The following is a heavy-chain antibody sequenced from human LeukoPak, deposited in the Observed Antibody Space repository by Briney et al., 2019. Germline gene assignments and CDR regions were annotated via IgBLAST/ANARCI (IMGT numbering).Heavy chain of an antibody. J-gene: IGHJ4*02. Sequence: PSETLSLTCTVSGGSISSYYWSWIRQPPGKGLEWIGYIYASGSTNYNPSLKSLVTISVDTSKNQFSLKLSSVTAADTAVYYCARHYSSGWYTFDYWGQGTLVTVSS. CDR3: ARHYSSGWYTFDY. CDR2: IYASGST. CDR1: GGSISSYY. D-gene: IGHD6-19*01. V-gene: IGHV4-59*08.